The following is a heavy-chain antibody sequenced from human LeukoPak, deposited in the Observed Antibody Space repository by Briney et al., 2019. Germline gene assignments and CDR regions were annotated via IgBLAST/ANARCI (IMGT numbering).Heavy chain of an antibody. D-gene: IGHD3-22*01. Sequence: GGSLRLSCAASGFTFSSYAMGWVRQAPGKGLEWVSAISGSGGSTYYADSVKGRFTISRDNSKNTLYLQMNSLRAEDTAVYYCAKSYYDSSGYFDYWGQGTLVTVSS. CDR1: GFTFSSYA. V-gene: IGHV3-23*01. CDR2: ISGSGGST. CDR3: AKSYYDSSGYFDY. J-gene: IGHJ4*02.